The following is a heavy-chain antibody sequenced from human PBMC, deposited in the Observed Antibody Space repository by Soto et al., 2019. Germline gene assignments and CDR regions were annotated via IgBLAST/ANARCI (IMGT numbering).Heavy chain of an antibody. Sequence: PSETLSLTCTVSGGSISSSNYYWGWIRQPPGKGLEWIGSIYYSGSTYYNPSLKSRVTISVDTSKNQFSLKLSSVTAADTAVYYCARRGYYAISAFDIWGQGTMVTVSS. CDR2: IYYSGST. V-gene: IGHV4-39*01. CDR3: ARRGYYAISAFDI. CDR1: GGSISSSNYY. J-gene: IGHJ3*02. D-gene: IGHD2-8*01.